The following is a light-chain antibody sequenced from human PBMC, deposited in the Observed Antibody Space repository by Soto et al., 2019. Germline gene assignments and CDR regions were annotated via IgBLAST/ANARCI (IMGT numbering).Light chain of an antibody. J-gene: IGLJ1*01. V-gene: IGLV2-14*01. CDR2: EVS. CDR3: TSFTSSGTLPYV. CDR1: SSDVGGYNY. Sequence: QSVLTQPASVSGSPGQSITISCTGTSSDVGGYNYVSWYQHHPGKAPKLMIYEVSNRPSGVSSRFSGSKSGKTASLTISGLQTEDEADYYCTSFTSSGTLPYVFGSGTKVTVL.